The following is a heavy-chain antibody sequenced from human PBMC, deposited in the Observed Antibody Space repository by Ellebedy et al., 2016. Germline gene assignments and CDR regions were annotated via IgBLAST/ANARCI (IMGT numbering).Heavy chain of an antibody. CDR2: ISKDGSIG. CDR3: AREGYSSGSMGDLDY. J-gene: IGHJ4*02. Sequence: GESLKISCEASGFTFSSYAMQWVRQAPGKGLEWVGDISKDGSIGHDADSVKGRFTISRDNSKNTLFLQMNSLRVEDTALYYCAREGYSSGSMGDLDYWGQGTLVTVSS. CDR1: GFTFSSYA. D-gene: IGHD2-15*01. V-gene: IGHV3-30*04.